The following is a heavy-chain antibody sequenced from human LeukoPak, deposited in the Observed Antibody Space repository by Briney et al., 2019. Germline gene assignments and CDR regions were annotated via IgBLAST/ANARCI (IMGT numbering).Heavy chain of an antibody. CDR2: ISSSSIYT. D-gene: IGHD5-12*01. CDR1: GFTVSSNY. Sequence: GGSLRLSCAASGFTVSSNYMTWIRQVPGKGLEWVSSISSSSIYTNYADSEKGRFTISRDNSKSTLYLQMDSLRAEDTAVYYCAKCGNSGCHLIDYWGQGTLVTVSS. V-gene: IGHV3-11*03. J-gene: IGHJ4*02. CDR3: AKCGNSGCHLIDY.